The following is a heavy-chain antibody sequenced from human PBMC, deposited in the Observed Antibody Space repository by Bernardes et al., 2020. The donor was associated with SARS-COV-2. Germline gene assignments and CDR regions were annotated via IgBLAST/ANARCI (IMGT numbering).Heavy chain of an antibody. CDR2: VYSGGST. D-gene: IGHD6-13*01. CDR1: GFTVSSNY. CDR3: ARDRPSSSWYGWSEYYYYGMDV. Sequence: GGSLRLSCAASGFTVSSNYMSWVRQAPGKGLEWVSVVYSGGSTYYADSVTGRFTISRYNSKNTLYLQMNSLSAEDTAVYYCARDRPSSSWYGWSEYYYYGMDVWGQGTTVTVSS. V-gene: IGHV3-53*01. J-gene: IGHJ6*02.